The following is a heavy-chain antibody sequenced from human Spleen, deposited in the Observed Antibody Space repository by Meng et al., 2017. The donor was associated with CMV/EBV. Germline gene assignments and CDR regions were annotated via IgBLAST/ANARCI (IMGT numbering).Heavy chain of an antibody. J-gene: IGHJ6*02. V-gene: IGHV3-7*01. Sequence: GGSLRLSCATSGFTCSTYWMSWVRQAPGKGLEWVANIKEDGSERYYVDSAEGRFTISRDNAKSSLYLQMNSLRADDTAVYYCARDAVVAPAALRTFYYYAMDVWGQGSTVTVSS. D-gene: IGHD2-2*02. CDR3: ARDAVVAPAALRTFYYYAMDV. CDR2: IKEDGSER. CDR1: GFTCSTYW.